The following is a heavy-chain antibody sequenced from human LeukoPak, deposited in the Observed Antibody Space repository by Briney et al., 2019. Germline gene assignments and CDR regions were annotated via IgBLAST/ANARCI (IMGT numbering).Heavy chain of an antibody. CDR2: INPNSGGT. Sequence: ASVKVSCKASGYTFTSYGISWVRQAPGQGLEWMGWINPNSGGTNYAQKFQGRVTMTTDTSTSTAYMELRSLRSDDTAVYYCARGPRRDGYNWGAVYWGQGTLVTVSS. CDR3: ARGPRRDGYNWGAVY. J-gene: IGHJ4*02. V-gene: IGHV1-18*01. D-gene: IGHD5-24*01. CDR1: GYTFTSYG.